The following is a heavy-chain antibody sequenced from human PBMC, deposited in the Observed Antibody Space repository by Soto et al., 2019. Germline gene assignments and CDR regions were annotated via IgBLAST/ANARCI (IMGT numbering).Heavy chain of an antibody. CDR2: ISSGGSTI. V-gene: IGHV3-48*03. Sequence: GRSLRLSCAASGFPFRSYEMNCVRQSPGKGLEWVSYISSGGSTIYFADSVKGRFTISRDNAKNSLYLQMNSLRAEDTAVYYCARDKFGSGSFPNWFDPWGQGTLVNVSA. J-gene: IGHJ5*02. CDR3: ARDKFGSGSFPNWFDP. D-gene: IGHD3-10*01. CDR1: GFPFRSYE.